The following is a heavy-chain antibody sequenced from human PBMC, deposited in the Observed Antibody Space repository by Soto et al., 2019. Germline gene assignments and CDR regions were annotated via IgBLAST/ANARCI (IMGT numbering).Heavy chain of an antibody. CDR1: GFTFSSYS. D-gene: IGHD3-22*01. CDR2: ISSSSSYI. CDR3: AQSPSGYYNH. J-gene: IGHJ5*02. V-gene: IGHV3-21*01. Sequence: VGSLRLSCAASGFTFSSYSMNWVRQAPGKGLEWVSSISSSSSYIYYADSVKGRFTISRDNAKNSLYLQMNSLRAEDTAVYYCAQSPSGYYNHWGQGTLVTVSS.